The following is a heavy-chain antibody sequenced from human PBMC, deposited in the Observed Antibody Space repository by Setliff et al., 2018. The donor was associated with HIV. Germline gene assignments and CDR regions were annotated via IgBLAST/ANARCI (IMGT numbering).Heavy chain of an antibody. D-gene: IGHD3-3*01. Sequence: GGSLRLSCVASGFTFSTFAMHWVRQAPGKGLEWVSAISGSGSGTYYAGSVKGRFTISRDNSKNTLYLQMNSLRAEDTAVYYCAKDFLELSRVNFWGLDAFGTWGQGTMVTVSS. V-gene: IGHV3-23*01. CDR2: ISGSGSGT. CDR1: GFTFSTFA. J-gene: IGHJ3*02. CDR3: AKDFLELSRVNFWGLDAFGT.